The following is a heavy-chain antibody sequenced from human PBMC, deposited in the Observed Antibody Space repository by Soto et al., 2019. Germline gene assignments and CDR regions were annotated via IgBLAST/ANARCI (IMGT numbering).Heavy chain of an antibody. Sequence: ASVKVSCKASGYTFTSYGISWVLQAPGQGLEWMGWISAYNGNTNYAQKLQGRVTMTTDTSTSTAYMELRSLRSDDTAVYYCARVHPMIVVVLAPFDYWGQGTLVTVSS. J-gene: IGHJ4*02. V-gene: IGHV1-18*01. CDR3: ARVHPMIVVVLAPFDY. CDR1: GYTFTSYG. D-gene: IGHD3-22*01. CDR2: ISAYNGNT.